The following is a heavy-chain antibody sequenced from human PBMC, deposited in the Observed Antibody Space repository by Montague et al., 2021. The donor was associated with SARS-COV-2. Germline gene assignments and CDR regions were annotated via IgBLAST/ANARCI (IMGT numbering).Heavy chain of an antibody. J-gene: IGHJ4*02. CDR3: ARHWGIAAAGN. V-gene: IGHV4-39*01. CDR2: INYSGTT. CDR1: GGSITDRTYY. Sequence: SETLSLTCSVSGGSITDRTYYWGCIRPSTGKGLEWIGAINYSGTTYYNPSLKSRVTISLDTAKNQFSLKMTSVTDADTAFYYCARHWGIAAAGNWGQGTLVTVSS. D-gene: IGHD6-13*01.